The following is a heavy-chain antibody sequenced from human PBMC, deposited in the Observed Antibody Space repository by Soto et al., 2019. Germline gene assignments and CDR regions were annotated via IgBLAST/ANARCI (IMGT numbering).Heavy chain of an antibody. J-gene: IGHJ4*02. V-gene: IGHV1-2*02. D-gene: IGHD6-13*01. CDR1: GYTFTDYY. CDR3: ARLGSPSLNFDY. CDR2: INPDSGGT. Sequence: ASVKVSCKASGYTFTDYYIHWVRQAPGQGLEWMGWINPDSGGTNSAQKFQDRVTMTMDTTIGTAYMELSRLISDDTAVYYCARLGSPSLNFDYWGKETLVTVSS.